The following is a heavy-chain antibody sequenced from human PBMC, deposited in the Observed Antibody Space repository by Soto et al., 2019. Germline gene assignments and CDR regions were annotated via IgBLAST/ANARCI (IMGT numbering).Heavy chain of an antibody. CDR2: ISYDGSNK. V-gene: IGHV3-30*18. CDR3: AKDGSVGRVATINYYYYYGMDV. Sequence: GGSLRLSCAASGFTFSSYGMHWVRQAPGKGLEWVAVISYDGSNKYYADSVKGRFTISRDNSKNTLYLQMNSLRAEDTAVYYCAKDGSVGRVATINYYYYYGMDVWGQGTTVTVSS. D-gene: IGHD5-12*01. CDR1: GFTFSSYG. J-gene: IGHJ6*02.